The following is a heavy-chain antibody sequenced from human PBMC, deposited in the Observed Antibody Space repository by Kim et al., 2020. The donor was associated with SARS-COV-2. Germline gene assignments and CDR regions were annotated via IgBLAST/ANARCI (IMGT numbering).Heavy chain of an antibody. CDR3: ARGVRGVIDY. CDR2: T. J-gene: IGHJ4*02. Sequence: TNYNPTLKSRVTISVDTSKNQFSLKLSSVTAADTAVYYCARGVRGVIDYWGQGTLVTVSS. D-gene: IGHD3-10*01. V-gene: IGHV4-34*13.